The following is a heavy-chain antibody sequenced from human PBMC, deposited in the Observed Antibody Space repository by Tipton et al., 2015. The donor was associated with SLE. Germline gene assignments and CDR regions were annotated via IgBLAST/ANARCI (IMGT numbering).Heavy chain of an antibody. CDR1: GGSISSYY. V-gene: IGHV4-59*12. CDR2: IYYSGNT. D-gene: IGHD3-10*01. CDR3: ARDPGDSYWDYYYGMDV. Sequence: TLSLTCTVSGGSISSYYWSWTRHPPGKGLEWIGNIYYSGNTFYNPSLKSRVTISVDASKNQYSLKLTSVTAADTAVYYCARDPGDSYWDYYYGMDVWGQGTMVTVSS. J-gene: IGHJ6*02.